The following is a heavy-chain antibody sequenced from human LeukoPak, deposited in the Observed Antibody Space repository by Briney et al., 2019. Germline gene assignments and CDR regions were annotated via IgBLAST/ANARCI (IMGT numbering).Heavy chain of an antibody. CDR1: GGSISSYY. Sequence: SETLSLTCTVSGGSISSYYWSWIRQPPGKGLEWIGYIYYSGSTNYNPSLKSRVTISVDTSKNQFSLKLSSVTAADTAVYYCARGRGDPYYFDYWGQGTLVTVSP. CDR2: IYYSGST. V-gene: IGHV4-59*12. D-gene: IGHD3-10*01. CDR3: ARGRGDPYYFDY. J-gene: IGHJ4*02.